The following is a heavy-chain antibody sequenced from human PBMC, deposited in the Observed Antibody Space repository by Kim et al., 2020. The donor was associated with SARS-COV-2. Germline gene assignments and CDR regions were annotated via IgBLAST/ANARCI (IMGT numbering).Heavy chain of an antibody. D-gene: IGHD3-9*01. CDR3: AKDPITDWLSFPYGMDV. V-gene: IGHV3-33*06. J-gene: IGHJ6*02. CDR1: GFTFSSYG. Sequence: GGSLRLSCAASGFTFSSYGMHWVRQAPGKGLEWVAVIWYDGSNKYYADSVKGRFTISRDNSKNTLYLQMNSLRAEDTAVYYCAKDPITDWLSFPYGMDVWGQGTTVTVSS. CDR2: IWYDGSNK.